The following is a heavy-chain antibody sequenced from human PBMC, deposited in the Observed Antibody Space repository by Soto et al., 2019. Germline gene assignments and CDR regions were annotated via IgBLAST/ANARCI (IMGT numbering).Heavy chain of an antibody. CDR2: IYYSGST. CDR1: GGSISSYN. V-gene: IGHV4-59*08. CDR3: ARHRRYYDSSGYFLGPQPFDY. Sequence: SETLSLTCTVSGGSISSYNWNWIRQPPGKGLEWIGYIYYSGSTNYNPSLKSRVTISVDTSKNQFSLKLSSVTAADTAVYYCARHRRYYDSSGYFLGPQPFDYWGQGTLVTVS. J-gene: IGHJ4*02. D-gene: IGHD3-22*01.